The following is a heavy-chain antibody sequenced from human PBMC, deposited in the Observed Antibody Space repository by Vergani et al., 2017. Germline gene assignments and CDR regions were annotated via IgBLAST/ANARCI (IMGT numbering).Heavy chain of an antibody. D-gene: IGHD5-18*01. Sequence: EVQLVESGGGLVKPGGSLRLSCAASGFTFSSYSMNWVRQAPGKGLEWVSSISSSSSYIYYADSVKGRFTISRDNAKNSLYLQMNSLRAEDTAVYYCARESGFGGYSYGDSGGPYDYWGQGTLVTVSS. J-gene: IGHJ4*02. V-gene: IGHV3-21*04. CDR2: ISSSSSYI. CDR3: ARESGFGGYSYGDSGGPYDY. CDR1: GFTFSSYS.